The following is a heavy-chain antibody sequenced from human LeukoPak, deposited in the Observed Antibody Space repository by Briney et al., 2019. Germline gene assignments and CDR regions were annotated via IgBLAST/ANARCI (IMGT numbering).Heavy chain of an antibody. CDR3: ARDFYMITFGGVTHLGVCFDP. D-gene: IGHD3-16*01. CDR1: GYTFTGYY. V-gene: IGHV1-2*02. J-gene: IGHJ5*02. Sequence: ASVKVSCKASGYTFTGYYMHWVRQAPGQGLEWMGWINPNSGGTNYAQKFQGRVTMTRDTSISTAYMELSRLRSDDTAVYYCARDFYMITFGGVTHLGVCFDPWGQGTLVTVSS. CDR2: INPNSGGT.